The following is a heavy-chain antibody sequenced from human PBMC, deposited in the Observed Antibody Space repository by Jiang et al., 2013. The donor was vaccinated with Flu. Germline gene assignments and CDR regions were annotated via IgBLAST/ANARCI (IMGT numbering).Heavy chain of an antibody. V-gene: IGHV3-7*01. J-gene: IGHJ4*02. CDR3: VREIGGGNCY. D-gene: IGHD2-15*01. Sequence: QLVESGGGLVQPGGSLRLSCEASGFTFSTYWMTWVRQAPGKGLEWVANIKQDGSEKYYVDSVKGRFTISRDNAKNSVYLQMNSLRVEDTAVYYCVREIGGGNCYWGQGTLVTVSS. CDR2: IKQDGSEK. CDR1: GFTFSTYW.